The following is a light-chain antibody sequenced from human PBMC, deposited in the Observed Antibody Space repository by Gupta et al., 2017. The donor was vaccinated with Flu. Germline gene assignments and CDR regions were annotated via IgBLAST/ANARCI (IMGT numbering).Light chain of an antibody. CDR2: GAY. Sequence: PGTLSLSPGEAATLSCRASQRGTIAWYKQKPGQAPRLLIYGAYHRAAGIPDRFSGSGAGTDFILTISRWEPEDFALYYCQQYVTDPPGVTFGHGTKVDVK. CDR1: QRGT. J-gene: IGKJ3*01. CDR3: QQYVTDPPGVT. V-gene: IGKV3-20*01.